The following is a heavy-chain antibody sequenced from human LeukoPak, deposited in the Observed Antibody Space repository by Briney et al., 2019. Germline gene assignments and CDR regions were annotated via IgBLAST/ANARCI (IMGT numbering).Heavy chain of an antibody. V-gene: IGHV1-2*02. Sequence: ASVKVSCKASGYTFTGYYMHWVRQAPGQGLGWMGWINPNSGGTNYAQKFQARVTMTRDTSISTAYMELSRLRSDDTAVYYCARGASGVYTVTTSWFDPWGQGTLVTVSS. CDR2: INPNSGGT. CDR3: ARGASGVYTVTTSWFDP. J-gene: IGHJ5*02. D-gene: IGHD4-17*01. CDR1: GYTFTGYY.